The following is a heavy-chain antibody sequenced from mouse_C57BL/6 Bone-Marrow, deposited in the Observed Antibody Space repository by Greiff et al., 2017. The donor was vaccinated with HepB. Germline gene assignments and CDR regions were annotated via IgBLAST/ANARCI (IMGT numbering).Heavy chain of an antibody. D-gene: IGHD2-2*01. Sequence: DVILVESGGGLVQPGGSLKLSCAASGFTFSDYGMAWVRQAPRKGPEWVAFISNLAYSIYYADTVTGRFTISRENAKNTLYLEMSSLRSEDTAMYYCARYGYYDAMDYWGQGTSVTVSS. CDR2: ISNLAYSI. V-gene: IGHV5-15*01. J-gene: IGHJ4*01. CDR1: GFTFSDYG. CDR3: ARYGYYDAMDY.